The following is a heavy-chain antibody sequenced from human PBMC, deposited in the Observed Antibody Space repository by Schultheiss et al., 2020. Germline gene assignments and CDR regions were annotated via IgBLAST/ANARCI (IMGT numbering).Heavy chain of an antibody. Sequence: ASVKVSCKASGGTFSSYAISWVRQAPGQGLEWMGGISAYNGNTNYAQKFQVRVTITRDTSASTAYMELSSLRSEDTAVYYCARYVDTAMVTALDFWGQGTLVTVSS. V-gene: IGHV1-18*01. CDR2: ISAYNGNT. CDR3: ARYVDTAMVTALDF. D-gene: IGHD5-18*01. CDR1: GGTFSSYA. J-gene: IGHJ4*02.